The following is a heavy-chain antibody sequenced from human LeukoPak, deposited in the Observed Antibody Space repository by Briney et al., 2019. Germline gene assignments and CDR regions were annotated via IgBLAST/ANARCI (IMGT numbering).Heavy chain of an antibody. J-gene: IGHJ4*02. V-gene: IGHV4-4*07. CDR3: ARDPFGSSLDY. D-gene: IGHD1-26*01. Sequence: SETLSLTCTVSGGSVTSYCCNWIRQPAGKGLEWIGRIYSSGDTNYNPSLKSRITMSVDTSKNQFSLNLSSVTAADTAVYYCARDPFGSSLDYWGQGTLVTVSS. CDR1: GGSVTSYC. CDR2: IYSSGDT.